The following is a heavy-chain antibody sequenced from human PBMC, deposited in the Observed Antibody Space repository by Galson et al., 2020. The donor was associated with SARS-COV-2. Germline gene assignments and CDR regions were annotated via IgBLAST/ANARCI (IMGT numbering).Heavy chain of an antibody. CDR2: ISWTSDNL. D-gene: IGHD3-9*01. V-gene: IGHV3-9*01. Sequence: TGGSLSLSCVGSGFSFDNYAMHWVRQVPGKGLEWVAGISWTSDNLRYADSVRGRFTISRDNAQNSLYLQVNNLRVEDTAFYFCAKDRATYLTGYFDYWGQGTLVTVAS. CDR3: AKDRATYLTGYFDY. CDR1: GFSFDNYA. J-gene: IGHJ4*02.